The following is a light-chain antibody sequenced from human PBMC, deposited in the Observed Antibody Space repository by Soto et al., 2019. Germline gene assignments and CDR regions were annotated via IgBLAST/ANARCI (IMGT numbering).Light chain of an antibody. J-gene: IGKJ1*01. V-gene: IGKV3-15*01. Sequence: EIVMTQSPVTLSVSPGERATLSCRASQSINSNLAWYQQKPGQAPRLLIYGASSRATGIPARFSGSGSGTEFTLTITSLQSEDFAVYYCQQYNSLPRTFGQGTKVDIK. CDR1: QSINSN. CDR2: GAS. CDR3: QQYNSLPRT.